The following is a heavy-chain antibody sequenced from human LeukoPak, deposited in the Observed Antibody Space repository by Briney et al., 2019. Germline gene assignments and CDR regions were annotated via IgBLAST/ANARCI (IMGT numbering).Heavy chain of an antibody. CDR3: AKSGGGDCTGDYCINWFDP. CDR1: GFTISSDA. Sequence: PGGSLRLSCEGSGFTISSDAMSWVRQAPGKGLEWVSAINGGGGLTYYADSVKGRFTISRDNSKNTLYLQMNSLRAEDTAVYYCAKSGGGDCTGDYCINWFDPWGQGTLVTVSS. V-gene: IGHV3-23*01. CDR2: INGGGGLT. J-gene: IGHJ5*02. D-gene: IGHD2-8*02.